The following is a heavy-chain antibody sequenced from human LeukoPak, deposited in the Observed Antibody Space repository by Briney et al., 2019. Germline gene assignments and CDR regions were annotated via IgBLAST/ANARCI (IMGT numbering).Heavy chain of an antibody. D-gene: IGHD6-13*01. V-gene: IGHV4-59*01. CDR2: IYYSGST. CDR1: GGSISSYY. CDR3: ARVRPLGELVLFDY. Sequence: SETLSLTCTVSGGSISSYYWSWIRQPPGKGLEWIGYIYYSGSTNYNPSLKSRVTISVDTSKNQFSLKLSSVTAADTAVYYCARVRPLGELVLFDYWGQGTLVTVSS. J-gene: IGHJ4*02.